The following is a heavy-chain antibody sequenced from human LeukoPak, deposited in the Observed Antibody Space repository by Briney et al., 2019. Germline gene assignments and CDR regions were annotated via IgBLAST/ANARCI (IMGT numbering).Heavy chain of an antibody. D-gene: IGHD1-26*01. CDR3: TTVIMGAPKDDY. J-gene: IGHJ4*02. V-gene: IGHV3-15*05. Sequence: GGSLRLSCAASGFTFSNAWMSWVRQAPGKGLEWVGRFRSKTDGGTIDHAAPVKGRFTISRDDSRNTLYLQMDSLKTEDTAVYYCTTVIMGAPKDDYWAREPWSPSPQ. CDR1: GFTFSNAW. CDR2: FRSKTDGGTI.